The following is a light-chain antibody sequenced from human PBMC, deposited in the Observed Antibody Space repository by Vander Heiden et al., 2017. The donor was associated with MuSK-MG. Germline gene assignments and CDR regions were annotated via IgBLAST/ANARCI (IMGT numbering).Light chain of an antibody. CDR2: DAS. CDR1: QDVANS. CDR3: QQYGLLPLVLT. Sequence: IEMTQSPSSLSASVGDRVAITCQASQDVANSLNWYQQKPGKAPKLLIYDASNFHSGVPSRFSGSGSGTQFTLTISSLKPEDFATYYCQQYGLLPLVLTFGGGTKVEIK. V-gene: IGKV1-33*01. J-gene: IGKJ4*01.